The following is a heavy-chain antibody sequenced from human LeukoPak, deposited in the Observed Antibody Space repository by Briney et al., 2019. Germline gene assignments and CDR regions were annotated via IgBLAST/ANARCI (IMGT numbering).Heavy chain of an antibody. CDR1: GGSISTYY. J-gene: IGHJ5*02. V-gene: IGHV4-4*07. D-gene: IGHD3-9*01. CDR2: IYTSGST. Sequence: SETLSLTCTVSGGSISTYYWSWIRQPAGKGLEWIGRIYTSGSTNYNPSLKSRVTMSVDTSKNQFSLKLSSVTAADTAVYYCARMGRYFGWFDPWGQGTLVTVSS. CDR3: ARMGRYFGWFDP.